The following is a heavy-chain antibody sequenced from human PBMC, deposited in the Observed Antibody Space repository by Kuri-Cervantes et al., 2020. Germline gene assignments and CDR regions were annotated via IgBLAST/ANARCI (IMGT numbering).Heavy chain of an antibody. CDR3: AREMMGSWYPFDY. D-gene: IGHD6-13*01. J-gene: IGHJ4*02. CDR1: GFTFSSYD. Sequence: GESLKISCAASGFTFSSYDMHWVRQATGKGLEWVSAIGTAGDTYYPGSVKGRFTISRDNSKNTLYLQMNSLRAEDTAVYYRAREMMGSWYPFDYWGQGTLVTVSS. V-gene: IGHV3-13*01. CDR2: IGTAGDT.